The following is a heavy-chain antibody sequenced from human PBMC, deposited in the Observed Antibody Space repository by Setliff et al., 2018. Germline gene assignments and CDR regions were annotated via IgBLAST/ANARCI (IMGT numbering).Heavy chain of an antibody. Sequence: SVKVSCKASGGTFSSYGISWVRQAPGQGLEWMGGTIPSFGSTNYAQKFQDRVTIITDESTSTAYMELRSLRPDDTAVYYCVRDLGQWALDFWGQGTLVTVSS. CDR3: VRDLGQWALDF. CDR1: GGTFSSYG. J-gene: IGHJ4*02. V-gene: IGHV1-69*05. D-gene: IGHD1-26*01. CDR2: TIPSFGST.